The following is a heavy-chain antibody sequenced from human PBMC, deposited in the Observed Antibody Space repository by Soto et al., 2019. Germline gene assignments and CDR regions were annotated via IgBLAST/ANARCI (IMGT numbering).Heavy chain of an antibody. J-gene: IGHJ6*02. CDR2: IIPIFGTA. CDR3: ARVGGIVVVTAPGYGMDV. CDR1: GGTFSSYA. D-gene: IGHD2-21*02. V-gene: IGHV1-69*13. Sequence: ASVKVSCKASGGTFSSYAISWVRQAPGQGLEWMGGIIPIFGTANYAQKFQGRVTITADESTSTAYMELSSLRSEDTAVYYCARVGGIVVVTAPGYGMDVWGQGTTVTVSS.